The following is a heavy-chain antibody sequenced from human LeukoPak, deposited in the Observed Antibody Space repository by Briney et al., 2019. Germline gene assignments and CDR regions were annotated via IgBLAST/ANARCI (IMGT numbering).Heavy chain of an antibody. CDR2: IYYSGST. J-gene: IGHJ4*02. D-gene: IGHD3-10*01. CDR1: GGSISSGGYY. CDR3: ARGIGITMVRGVIMGFDY. Sequence: SQTLSLTCTVSGGSISSGGYYWSWIRQHPGKGLEWFGYIYYSGSTYYNPSLKSRVTISVDTSKNQFSLKLSSVTAADTAVYYCARGIGITMVRGVIMGFDYWGQGTLVTVSS. V-gene: IGHV4-31*03.